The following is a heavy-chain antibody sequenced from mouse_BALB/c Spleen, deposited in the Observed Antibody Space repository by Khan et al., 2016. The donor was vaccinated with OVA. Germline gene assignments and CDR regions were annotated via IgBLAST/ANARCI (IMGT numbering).Heavy chain of an antibody. D-gene: IGHD1-1*01. CDR1: DYSITSGYY. J-gene: IGHJ1*01. CDR2: MRYDGSN. Sequence: EVELVESGPGLVKPSQSLSLTCSVTDYSITSGYYWIWIRQFPGNKLEWMGYMRYDGSNNYNPSLKNRISITRNTSKNHFFLKLNSVTTEDTATYYWARDYYGSSWYFDVWGAGTTVTVSS. CDR3: ARDYYGSSWYFDV. V-gene: IGHV3-6*02.